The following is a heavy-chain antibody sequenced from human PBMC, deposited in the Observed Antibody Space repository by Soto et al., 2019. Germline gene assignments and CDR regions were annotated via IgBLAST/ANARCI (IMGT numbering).Heavy chain of an antibody. D-gene: IGHD3-9*01. CDR1: GGSISVYY. Sequence: SETLSLTCTISGGSISVYYWSWIRQSPRQGLEWIGYVYDNGRPYSSPPRKSRVTISADTSKNQISLKLTSATAADTAVYYCARGVGSSPPRYWGRGTLVTVSS. CDR3: ARGVGSSPPRY. CDR2: VYDNGRP. V-gene: IGHV4-59*01. J-gene: IGHJ4*02.